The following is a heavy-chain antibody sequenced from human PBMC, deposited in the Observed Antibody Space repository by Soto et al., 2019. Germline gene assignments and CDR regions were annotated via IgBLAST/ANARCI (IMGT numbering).Heavy chain of an antibody. Sequence: QVQLVQSGAEVKKPGASVKVSCKASGYTLNTYGITWVRQAPGQGREWMGWSSANNDHTNYQQKLQGRVNMTTDTSTSTAYMELRTLTSDDTAVYYCARGTYFAYWGQGTLVTVSS. CDR2: SSANNDHT. J-gene: IGHJ4*02. CDR3: ARGTYFAY. V-gene: IGHV1-18*01. CDR1: GYTLNTYG.